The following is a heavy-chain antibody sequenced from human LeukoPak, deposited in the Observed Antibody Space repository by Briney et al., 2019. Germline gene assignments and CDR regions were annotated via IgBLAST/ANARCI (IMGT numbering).Heavy chain of an antibody. CDR3: ARGGNYDFWSGRLTY. Sequence: ASVKVSCKASGYTFTSYYMHWVRQPPGQGLEWMGIINPSGGSTSYAQKFQGRVTMTRDTSTSTVYMGLSSLRSEDTAVYYCARGGNYDFWSGRLTYWGQGTLVTVSS. CDR2: INPSGGST. J-gene: IGHJ4*02. V-gene: IGHV1-46*01. D-gene: IGHD3-3*01. CDR1: GYTFTSYY.